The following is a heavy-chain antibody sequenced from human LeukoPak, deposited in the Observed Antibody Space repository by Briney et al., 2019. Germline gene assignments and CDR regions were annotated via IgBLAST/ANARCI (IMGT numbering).Heavy chain of an antibody. J-gene: IGHJ4*02. CDR2: IYTTGRT. V-gene: IGHV3-53*01. D-gene: IGHD3-22*01. Sequence: PGGSLRLSCAASGFTFSNHGMNWVRQAPGKGLEWVSFIYTTGRTHDSDSVKGRFTISRDSSKNTLYLQMNSLRAEDTAVYYCARRAGDYSHPYDYWGQGTLVTVSS. CDR3: ARRAGDYSHPYDY. CDR1: GFTFSNHG.